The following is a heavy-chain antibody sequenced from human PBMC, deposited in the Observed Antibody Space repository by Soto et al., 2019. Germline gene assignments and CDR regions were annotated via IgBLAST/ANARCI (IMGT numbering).Heavy chain of an antibody. CDR3: ARSITGNNVAFDI. Sequence: SETLSLTCAVSGGSISISNWWSCVRQPPGKGLEWIGEIYHSGSTNYNPSLKSRVTISVDKSKNQFSLKLSSVTAAETDVYYCARSITGNNVAFDIWGQGTMVTVSS. J-gene: IGHJ3*02. V-gene: IGHV4-4*02. D-gene: IGHD1-20*01. CDR1: GGSISISNW. CDR2: IYHSGST.